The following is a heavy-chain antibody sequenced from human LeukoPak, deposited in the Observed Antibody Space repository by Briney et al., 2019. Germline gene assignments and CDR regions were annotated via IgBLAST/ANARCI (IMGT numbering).Heavy chain of an antibody. CDR3: ARGLMMAVAGRGEFHY. CDR2: IYYSGST. CDR1: GGSISSSSYY. J-gene: IGHJ4*02. D-gene: IGHD6-13*01. V-gene: IGHV4-39*01. Sequence: PSETLSLTCTVSGGSISSSSYYWGWIRQPPGKGLEWIGSIYYSGSTYYNPSLYSRVTISVDTSKNQFSLKLSSVTAADTAVYYCARGLMMAVAGRGEFHYWGQGTLVTVSS.